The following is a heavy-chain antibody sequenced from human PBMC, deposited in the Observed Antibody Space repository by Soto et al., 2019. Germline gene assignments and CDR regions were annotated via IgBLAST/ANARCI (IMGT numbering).Heavy chain of an antibody. J-gene: IGHJ4*02. D-gene: IGHD3-10*01. V-gene: IGHV1-18*01. CDR3: ARGLRITMVRGVIDY. CDR1: RYTFTSYG. Sequence: ASAKVSCKSSRYTFTSYGISLFRHSPGQGLEWMGWISAYNGNTNYAQKLQGRVTMTTDTSTSTAYMELRSLRSDDTAVYYCARGLRITMVRGVIDYWGQGTLVTVSS. CDR2: ISAYNGNT.